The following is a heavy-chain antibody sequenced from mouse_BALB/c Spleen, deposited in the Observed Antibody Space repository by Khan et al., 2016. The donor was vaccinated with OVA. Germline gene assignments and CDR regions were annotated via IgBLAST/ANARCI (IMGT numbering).Heavy chain of an antibody. V-gene: IGHV3-2*02. J-gene: IGHJ2*01. CDR1: GYSITSGYA. Sequence: EVKLLESGPGLVKPSQSLSLTCTVTGYSITSGYAWNWIRQFPGNKLEWMGYISYSGVTSYTPSRKSRISITRDTSKNQFFLQLNSVTTEDTATYYCARGNYYGYYFDYWGQGTTRTVSS. D-gene: IGHD1-1*01. CDR2: ISYSGVT. CDR3: ARGNYYGYYFDY.